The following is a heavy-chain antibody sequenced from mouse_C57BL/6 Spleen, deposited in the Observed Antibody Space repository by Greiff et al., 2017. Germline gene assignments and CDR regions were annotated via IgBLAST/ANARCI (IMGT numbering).Heavy chain of an antibody. CDR2: INPSSGYT. CDR3: ARSEYFDV. Sequence: QVQLQQSGAELARPGASVKMSCKASGYTFTSYTMHWVNQRPGQGLEWIGYINPSSGYTKYNQKFKDKATLTADKSSSTAYMQLSSLTSEDSAVYYCARSEYFDVWGTGTTVTVSS. V-gene: IGHV1-4*01. J-gene: IGHJ1*03. CDR1: GYTFTSYT.